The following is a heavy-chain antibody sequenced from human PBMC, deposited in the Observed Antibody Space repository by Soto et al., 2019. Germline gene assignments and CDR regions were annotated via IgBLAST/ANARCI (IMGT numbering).Heavy chain of an antibody. Sequence: QVQLVQSGAEVKKPGASVKVSCKASGYTFTSYGISWVRQAPGQGLEWMGWIGAYNGNTNYAQKLQGRVTMTTDTSTSTAYMELRSLRSDDTAVYYCARADIVVVPAHYGMDVWGQGTTVTVSS. CDR3: ARADIVVVPAHYGMDV. V-gene: IGHV1-18*04. J-gene: IGHJ6*02. CDR2: IGAYNGNT. D-gene: IGHD2-2*01. CDR1: GYTFTSYG.